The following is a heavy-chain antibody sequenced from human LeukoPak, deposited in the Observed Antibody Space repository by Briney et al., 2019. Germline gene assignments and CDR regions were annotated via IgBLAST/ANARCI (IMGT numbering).Heavy chain of an antibody. CDR3: ARSKSLWFGELGDY. D-gene: IGHD3-10*01. J-gene: IGHJ4*02. CDR1: GGSISSYY. V-gene: IGHV4-59*08. CDR2: IYYNGNT. Sequence: PSETLSLTCTVSGGSISSYYWSWIRQPPGKGLEWIGYIYYNGNTNYNPSLKSRVTISIDTSKNQFSLKLSSVTAADTAVYYCARSKSLWFGELGDYWGQGTLVTVSS.